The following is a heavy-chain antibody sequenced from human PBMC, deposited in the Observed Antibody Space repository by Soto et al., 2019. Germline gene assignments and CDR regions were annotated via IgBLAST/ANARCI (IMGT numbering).Heavy chain of an antibody. CDR3: AIGNWNQDSGYYFDY. CDR1: GGSISSSNW. Sequence: QVQLQESGPGLVKPSGTLSLTCAVSGGSISSSNWWSWVRQPPGKGLEWIGEIYHSGSTNYNPSLRSRVTISVDKSKNQFSLKLSSVTAADTAVYYCAIGNWNQDSGYYFDYWGQGTLVTVSS. J-gene: IGHJ4*02. V-gene: IGHV4-4*02. D-gene: IGHD1-1*01. CDR2: IYHSGST.